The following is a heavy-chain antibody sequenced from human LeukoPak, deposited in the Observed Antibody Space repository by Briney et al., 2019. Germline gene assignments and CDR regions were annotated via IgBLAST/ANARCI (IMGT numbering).Heavy chain of an antibody. CDR3: ASMGWAAAGDKGGYFDY. D-gene: IGHD6-13*01. V-gene: IGHV3-21*01. CDR2: ISSSSSYI. CDR1: GFTFSSYS. Sequence: GGSLRLSCAASGFTFSSYSMNWVRQAPGKGLEWVSSISSSSSYIYYADSVKGRYTISRDNAKNSLYLQMNSLRAEDTAVYYCASMGWAAAGDKGGYFDYWGQGTLVTVSS. J-gene: IGHJ4*02.